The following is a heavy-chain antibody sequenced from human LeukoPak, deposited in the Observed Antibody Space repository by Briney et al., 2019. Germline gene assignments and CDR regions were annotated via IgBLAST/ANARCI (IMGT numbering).Heavy chain of an antibody. D-gene: IGHD6-13*01. CDR3: ARAAAAGTVRFDP. CDR2: IYYSGST. Sequence: SETLSLTCTVSGGSISSSSYYWGWIRQPPGKGLEWIGSIYYSGSTYYNPSLKSRVTISVDTSKNQFSLKLSSVTAADTAVYHCARAAAAGTVRFDPWGQGTLVTVSS. V-gene: IGHV4-39*01. CDR1: GGSISSSSYY. J-gene: IGHJ5*02.